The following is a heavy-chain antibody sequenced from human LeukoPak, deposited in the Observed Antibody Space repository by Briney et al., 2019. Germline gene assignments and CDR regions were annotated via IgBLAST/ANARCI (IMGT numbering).Heavy chain of an antibody. CDR1: GGSISSSNW. D-gene: IGHD1-26*01. V-gene: IGHV4-4*02. J-gene: IGHJ4*02. Sequence: PSETLSLTCAVSGGSISSSNWWSWVRQPPGKGLEWIGEIYHSGSTNYNPSLKSRVTISVDKSKNQFSLKLSSVTAADTAVYYCVKSGLLVGAYDYWGQGTLVTVSS. CDR3: VKSGLLVGAYDY. CDR2: IYHSGST.